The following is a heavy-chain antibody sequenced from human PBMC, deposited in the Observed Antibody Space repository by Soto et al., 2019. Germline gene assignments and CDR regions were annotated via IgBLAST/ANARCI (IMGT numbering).Heavy chain of an antibody. CDR1: GFSLSTSGAG. D-gene: IGHD3-16*02. CDR2: IYWDDDK. J-gene: IGHJ3*02. V-gene: IGHV2-5*02. CDR3: AHGANYIWGSDRGDAFDI. Sequence: SAPTLVNTTHTLTLACTFSGFSLSTSGAGVGWIRQPPGKALEWLALIYWDDDKRYSPSLKSRLTITKDTSKNQLVLTMTNMDPVDTATYYCAHGANYIWGSDRGDAFDIWGQGRMVTVS.